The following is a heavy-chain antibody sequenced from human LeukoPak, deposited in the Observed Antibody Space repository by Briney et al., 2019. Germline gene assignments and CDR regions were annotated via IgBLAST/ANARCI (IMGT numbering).Heavy chain of an antibody. CDR2: IYYSGST. V-gene: IGHV4-31*03. D-gene: IGHD5-18*01. CDR1: GGSISSGGYY. Sequence: SQTLSLTCTVSGGSISSGGYYWSWVRQHPGKGLEWIGYIYYSGSTYYNPSLKSRVTISVDTSKNQFSLKLSSVTAADTAVYYCARVLLAATAMVDYWGQGTLVTVSS. CDR3: ARVLLAATAMVDY. J-gene: IGHJ4*02.